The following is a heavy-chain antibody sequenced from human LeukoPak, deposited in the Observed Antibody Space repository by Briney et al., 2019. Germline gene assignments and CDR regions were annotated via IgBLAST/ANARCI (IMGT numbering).Heavy chain of an antibody. D-gene: IGHD1-26*01. V-gene: IGHV1-2*02. CDR2: INPNSGGT. Sequence: GASVKVSCKASGYXFTGYYIHWVRQAPGQGPEWMGWINPNSGGTNYAQKFQGRVTMTRDTSISTAYMELSRLRSDDTAVYYCARVIFLGGATALRYFDYWGQGTLVTVSS. J-gene: IGHJ4*02. CDR1: GYXFTGYY. CDR3: ARVIFLGGATALRYFDY.